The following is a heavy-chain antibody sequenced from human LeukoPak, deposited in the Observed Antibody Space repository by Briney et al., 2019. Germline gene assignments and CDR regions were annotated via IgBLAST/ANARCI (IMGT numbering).Heavy chain of an antibody. Sequence: ASVKLSCKASGYTFTSYDINWVRQATGQGLEWMGWMNPNSGNTGYAQKFQGRVTMTRNTSISTAYMEVSSLRSEDTAVYYCARGTRGDILTGYSLGYWGQGTLVTVSS. D-gene: IGHD3-9*01. CDR3: ARGTRGDILTGYSLGY. J-gene: IGHJ4*02. V-gene: IGHV1-8*01. CDR1: GYTFTSYD. CDR2: MNPNSGNT.